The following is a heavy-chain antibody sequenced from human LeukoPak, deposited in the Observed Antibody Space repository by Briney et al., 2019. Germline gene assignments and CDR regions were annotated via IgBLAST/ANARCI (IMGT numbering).Heavy chain of an antibody. D-gene: IGHD6-19*01. CDR1: GFTFSSYG. CDR3: ASTGVQWLVHDAFDI. V-gene: IGHV3-23*01. CDR2: ISGSGGST. Sequence: PGGSLRLSCAASGFTFSSYGMSWVRQAPGKGLEWVSAISGSGGSTYYADSVKGRFTISRDNSKNTLYLQMNSLRAEDTAVYYCASTGVQWLVHDAFDIWGQGTMVTVSS. J-gene: IGHJ3*02.